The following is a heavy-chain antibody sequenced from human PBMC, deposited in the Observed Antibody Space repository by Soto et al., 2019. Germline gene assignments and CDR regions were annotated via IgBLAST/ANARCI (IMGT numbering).Heavy chain of an antibody. D-gene: IGHD1-26*01. Sequence: EVQLVESGGGLVQPGGSLRLSCAASGFTFSDHYMDWVRQAPGKGLEWVGRSRNKANSYSTECAASVKGRFTISRDESKNSLYLQMNSLKTEDTAVYYCARFSGSYTRGLDYWGRGTLVTVSS. CDR3: ARFSGSYTRGLDY. CDR1: GFTFSDHY. J-gene: IGHJ4*02. CDR2: SRNKANSYST. V-gene: IGHV3-72*01.